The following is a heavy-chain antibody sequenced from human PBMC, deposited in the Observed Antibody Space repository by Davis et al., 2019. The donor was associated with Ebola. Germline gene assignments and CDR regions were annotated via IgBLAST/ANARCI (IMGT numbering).Heavy chain of an antibody. J-gene: IGHJ4*02. CDR1: GGSFSGYY. V-gene: IGHV4-59*01. D-gene: IGHD1-26*01. CDR3: ARVGGSYYGLDY. CDR2: IYYSGST. Sequence: MPSETLSLTCAVYGGSFSGYYWNWIRQSPGKGLAWIGYIYYSGSTDYSPSLRGRATISLDTSKNQFSLKLSSVTAADTAVYYCARVGGSYYGLDYWGQGTLVTVSS.